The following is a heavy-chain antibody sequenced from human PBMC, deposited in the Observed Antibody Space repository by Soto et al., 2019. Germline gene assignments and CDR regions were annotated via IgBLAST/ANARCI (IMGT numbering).Heavy chain of an antibody. J-gene: IGHJ5*02. V-gene: IGHV1-18*01. CDR1: GYTFTSYV. CDR2: ISAYNGDT. D-gene: IGHD6-19*01. CDR3: AGGEASSDWYRES. Sequence: QVQLVQSGAEVKKPGASVRVSCKASGYTFTSYVFTWVRQAPGQGLEYVGWISAYNGDTNYAQKFQGRLTMSTDTATRTASMALRNLRSDDTAVYYCAGGEASSDWYRESWGQGTLVTV.